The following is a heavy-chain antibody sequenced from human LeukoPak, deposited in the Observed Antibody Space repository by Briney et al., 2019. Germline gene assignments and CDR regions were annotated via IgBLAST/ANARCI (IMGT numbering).Heavy chain of an antibody. CDR1: GFTFNNYA. D-gene: IGHD4-17*01. J-gene: IGHJ4*02. CDR2: ISWNSGSV. CDR3: AKDRAVTRNGAFDY. Sequence: GGSLRLSCAASGFTFNNYAMSWVRQAPGKGLEWVSGISWNSGSVGYADSVKGRFTISRDNAKNSLYLRMNSLRAEDTALYYCAKDRAVTRNGAFDYWGQGTLVTVSS. V-gene: IGHV3-9*01.